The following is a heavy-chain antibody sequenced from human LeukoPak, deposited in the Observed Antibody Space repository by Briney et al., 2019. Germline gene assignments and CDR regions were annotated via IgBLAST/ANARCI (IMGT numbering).Heavy chain of an antibody. CDR2: IYHSGST. J-gene: IGHJ4*02. CDR1: GGSISSSNW. Sequence: SETLSLTCAASGGSISSSNWWSWVRQPPGKGLEWIGEIYHSGSTNYNPSLKSRVTISVDKSKNQFSLKLSSVTAADTAVYYCARDKRVDTAMEYYFDYWGQGTLVTVSS. CDR3: ARDKRVDTAMEYYFDY. D-gene: IGHD5-18*01. V-gene: IGHV4-4*02.